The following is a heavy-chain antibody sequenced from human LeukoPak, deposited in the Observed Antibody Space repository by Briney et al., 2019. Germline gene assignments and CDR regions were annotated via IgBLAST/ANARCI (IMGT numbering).Heavy chain of an antibody. CDR2: IYYSGST. V-gene: IGHV4-39*02. CDR3: AREAYYSDTSGPNAFHI. Sequence: PSETLSLTCTVSGGSISSSSYYWGWIRQPPGKGLEWIGSIYYSGSTYYNPSLKSRVTISVDTSKNHFSLNLNSVTAADTAVYYCAREAYYSDTSGPNAFHIWGQGTMVTVSS. D-gene: IGHD3-22*01. CDR1: GGSISSSSYY. J-gene: IGHJ3*02.